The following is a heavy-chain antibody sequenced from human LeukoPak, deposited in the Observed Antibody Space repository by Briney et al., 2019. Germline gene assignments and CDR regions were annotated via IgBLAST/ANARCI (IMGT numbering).Heavy chain of an antibody. CDR1: GYTFSSYD. Sequence: ASVKVSCKASGYTFSSYDINWVRQATGQGREGMGWMNHNSGNTGYAQKFQGRLNMTRNTSIDTAYMELSSLRSDDTAVYYCARRVGSGWPVQHWGQGTLVTVSS. CDR2: MNHNSGNT. J-gene: IGHJ1*01. CDR3: ARRVGSGWPVQH. V-gene: IGHV1-8*01. D-gene: IGHD6-19*01.